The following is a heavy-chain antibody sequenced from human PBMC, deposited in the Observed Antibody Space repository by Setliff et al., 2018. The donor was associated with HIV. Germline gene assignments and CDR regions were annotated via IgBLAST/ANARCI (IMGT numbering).Heavy chain of an antibody. CDR1: GFTFRTYA. V-gene: IGHV3-23*01. D-gene: IGHD6-13*01. J-gene: IGHJ4*02. CDR3: AREDSSWYGSLDY. CDR2: NSGYGEET. Sequence: QSGGSLRLSCVGSGFTFRTYAMGWVRQAPGKGLEWVSSNSGYGEETYYADSVKGRFSISRDNSKNTLYLQMNRLRAEDMAIYYCAREDSSWYGSLDYWGQGTPVTVSS.